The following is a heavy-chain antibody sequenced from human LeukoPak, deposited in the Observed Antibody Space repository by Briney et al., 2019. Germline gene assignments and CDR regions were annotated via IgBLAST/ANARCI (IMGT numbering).Heavy chain of an antibody. CDR2: ISWNSGSI. CDR1: GFTFDDYA. CDR3: AKDRFLAAAGLFGY. J-gene: IGHJ4*02. Sequence: PGRSLRLSCAASGFTFDDYAMHWVRQAPGKGLEWVSGISWNSGSIGYADSVKGRFTISRDNAKNSLCLQMNSLRAEDTALYYCAKDRFLAAAGLFGYWGQGTLVTVSS. D-gene: IGHD6-13*01. V-gene: IGHV3-9*01.